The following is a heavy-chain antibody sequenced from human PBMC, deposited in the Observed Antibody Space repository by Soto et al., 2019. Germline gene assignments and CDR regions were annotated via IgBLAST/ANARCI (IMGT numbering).Heavy chain of an antibody. D-gene: IGHD5-18*01. CDR1: GYTFTGYG. V-gene: IGHV1-18*01. CDR2: ISAYNGDT. J-gene: IGHJ6*02. CDR3: ARGALDTATAGGMDV. Sequence: ASVTVSWQASGYTFTGYGISWVRQAPGQGLEWMGWISAYNGDTNYAQKLQGRVTMTRDTSISTAYMELSRLRSDDTAVYYCARGALDTATAGGMDVWGQGTTVTVSS.